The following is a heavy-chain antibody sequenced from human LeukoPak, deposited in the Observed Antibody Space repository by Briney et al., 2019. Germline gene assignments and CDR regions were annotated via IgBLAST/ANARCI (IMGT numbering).Heavy chain of an antibody. J-gene: IGHJ4*02. CDR1: GFTFDDYA. D-gene: IGHD6-19*01. Sequence: AGGSLRLSCAASGFTFDDYAMYWVRQAPGKGLEWVSGVTWNSASIAYAASVKGRFTVSRDNARNSLYLQMNSLRSEDTALYYCARGRSLKQWMVRSGAEYFDYWGQGALVTVSS. CDR3: ARGRSLKQWMVRSGAEYFDY. V-gene: IGHV3-9*01. CDR2: VTWNSASI.